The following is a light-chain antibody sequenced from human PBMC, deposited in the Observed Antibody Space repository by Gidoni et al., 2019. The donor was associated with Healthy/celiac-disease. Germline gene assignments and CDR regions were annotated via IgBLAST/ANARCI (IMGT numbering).Light chain of an antibody. Sequence: EIVLTQSPATLSVSPGERATLSCRASQSVSSNLAWDQQKPGQAPRLLIYGASTRATGLPARFSGSGSGTEFTLTISSLQSEDFAVYYCQQYNNWPLTFGGXTKVEIK. V-gene: IGKV3-15*01. J-gene: IGKJ4*01. CDR1: QSVSSN. CDR3: QQYNNWPLT. CDR2: GAS.